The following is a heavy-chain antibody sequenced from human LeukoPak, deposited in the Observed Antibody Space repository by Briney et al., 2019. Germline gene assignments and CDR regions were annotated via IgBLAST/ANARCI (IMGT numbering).Heavy chain of an antibody. J-gene: IGHJ3*02. V-gene: IGHV3-30-3*01. CDR1: GFTFSSYA. Sequence: AGGSLRLSCAASGFTFSSYAMHWVRQAPGKGLEWVAVISYDGSNKYYADSVKGRFTISRDNSKNTLYLQMNSLRAEDTAVYYCARVEDAFDIWGQGTMVTVSP. CDR3: ARVEDAFDI. CDR2: ISYDGSNK.